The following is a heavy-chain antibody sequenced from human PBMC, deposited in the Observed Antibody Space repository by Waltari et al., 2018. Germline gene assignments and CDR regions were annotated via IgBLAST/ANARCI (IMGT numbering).Heavy chain of an antibody. CDR1: VSPFTDYY. J-gene: IGHJ4*02. CDR3: AIEAGTAFDY. V-gene: IGHV1-69-2*01. D-gene: IGHD1-7*01. Sequence: EVPLVQSGAEVKQPGATVKISCKVSVSPFTDYYMHWVQQAPGKGLEWMGLLDPEDGETIYAEKFQGRITITADTSTDTINMELSSLRSEDTAFYYCAIEAGTAFDYWGQGTLVTVSS. CDR2: LDPEDGET.